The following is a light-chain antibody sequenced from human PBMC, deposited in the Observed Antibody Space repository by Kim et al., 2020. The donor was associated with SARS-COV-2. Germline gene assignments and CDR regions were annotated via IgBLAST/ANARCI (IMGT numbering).Light chain of an antibody. V-gene: IGKV1-39*01. CDR3: QQSVKIPYS. CDR1: QSIVTK. CDR2: FAS. Sequence: IQMTQSPSSLSASVGDRITITCRASQSIVTKLNWYQQKPGKAPKILIYFASSLQGGVPSRFSGSGSGTDFTLTISSLQPEDFATYYCQQSVKIPYSFGQGTKLEIK. J-gene: IGKJ2*03.